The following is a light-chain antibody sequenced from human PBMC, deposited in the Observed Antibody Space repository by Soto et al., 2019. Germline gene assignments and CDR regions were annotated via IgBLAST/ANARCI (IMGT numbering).Light chain of an antibody. CDR2: DVS. V-gene: IGLV2-14*03. Sequence: QSALTQPASVSGSTGESITISCTGTSSDVGGYNYVSWYQQHPGKAPKVMIYDVSKRPSGISNRFSGSKSGNTASLTISGLQVEDEGDYYCSSYTSGSTRVVFGGGTKLTV. CDR1: SSDVGGYNY. CDR3: SSYTSGSTRVV. J-gene: IGLJ2*01.